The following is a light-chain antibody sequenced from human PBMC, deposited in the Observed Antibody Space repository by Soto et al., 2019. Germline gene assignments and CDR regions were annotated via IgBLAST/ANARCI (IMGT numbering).Light chain of an antibody. CDR1: QSVNSY. V-gene: IGKV3-11*01. CDR2: DAS. CDR3: QQRSNWPPA. Sequence: EIVLTQSPATLSLSPGERANLSCRASQSVNSYLAWYQQKPGQGPRLLIYDASNRATGIPARFSGSGSGTDFTSTISSLAPEDLAVYYCQQRSNWPPAFGGGTKVEIK. J-gene: IGKJ4*01.